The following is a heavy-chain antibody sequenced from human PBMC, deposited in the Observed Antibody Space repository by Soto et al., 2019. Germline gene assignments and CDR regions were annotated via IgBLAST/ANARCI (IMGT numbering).Heavy chain of an antibody. CDR3: AGGVGGDRGY. D-gene: IGHD2-21*02. V-gene: IGHV3-30-3*01. Sequence: QVQLVESGGGVVQPGRSLRLSCAASGFTFSSYAMHWVRQAPVKGLEWVAVISYDGSNKYYADSVKGRFTISKDNSKNTLYLQMNSLRAEDTAVYYGAGGVGGDRGYWGQGTLVTVSS. CDR1: GFTFSSYA. J-gene: IGHJ4*02. CDR2: ISYDGSNK.